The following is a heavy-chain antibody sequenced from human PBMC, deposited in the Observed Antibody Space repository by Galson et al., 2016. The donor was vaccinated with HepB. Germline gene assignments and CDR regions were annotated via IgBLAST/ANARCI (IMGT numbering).Heavy chain of an antibody. CDR2: ISRSGDST. J-gene: IGHJ6*04. D-gene: IGHD1-26*01. CDR3: VQGSTAPAV. CDR1: GFTFSNYG. V-gene: IGHV3-23*01. Sequence: SLRLSCAASGFTFSNYGMTWVRQAPGKGLEVVSSISRSGDSTDYADSVKGRFTISRDNSKHTLSLQMNSLTADDTAIYYCVQGSTAPAVWGKVTTVTVSS.